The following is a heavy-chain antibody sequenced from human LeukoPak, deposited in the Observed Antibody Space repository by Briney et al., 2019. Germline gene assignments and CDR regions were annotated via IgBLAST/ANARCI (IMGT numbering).Heavy chain of an antibody. CDR2: IYHSGST. V-gene: IGHV4-38-2*01. CDR3: ARLLGYCSSTSCKGAFDI. J-gene: IGHJ3*02. Sequence: GSLRLSCAASGFTFSSYSMNWVRQPPGKGLEWIGSIYHSGSTYYNPSLKSRVTISVDTSKNQFSLKLSSVTAADTAVYYCARLLGYCSSTSCKGAFDIWGQGTMVTVSS. D-gene: IGHD2-2*01. CDR1: GFTFSSYS.